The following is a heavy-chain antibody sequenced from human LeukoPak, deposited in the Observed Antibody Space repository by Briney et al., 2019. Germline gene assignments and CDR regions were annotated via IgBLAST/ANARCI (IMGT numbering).Heavy chain of an antibody. CDR1: GGTFSSYA. Sequence: ASVKVSCKASGGTFSSYAISWVRQAPGQGLEWMGGIIPIFGTANYAQKFQGRVTMTRNTSISTAYMELSSLRSEDTAVYYCARGSGAMNWFDPWGQGTLVTVSS. V-gene: IGHV1-69*05. CDR3: ARGSGAMNWFDP. CDR2: IIPIFGTA. D-gene: IGHD6-25*01. J-gene: IGHJ5*02.